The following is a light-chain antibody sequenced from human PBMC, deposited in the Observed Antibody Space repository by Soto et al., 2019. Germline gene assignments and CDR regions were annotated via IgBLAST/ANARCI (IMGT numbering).Light chain of an antibody. CDR2: DAS. Sequence: EIVLTQSPATLSLSPGERATLSCRASQSVSSSLDWYQQQPGQAPRLLIHDASDRATGIPARFSGSGSGTDFTLTISSLESEDCAVYYCQQRGNWPPSFGQGTKLEIK. J-gene: IGKJ2*01. CDR1: QSVSSS. V-gene: IGKV3-11*01. CDR3: QQRGNWPPS.